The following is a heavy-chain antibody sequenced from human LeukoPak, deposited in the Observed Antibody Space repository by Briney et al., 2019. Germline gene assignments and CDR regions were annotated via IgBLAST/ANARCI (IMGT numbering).Heavy chain of an antibody. D-gene: IGHD2-2*01. CDR1: GFTFSSYA. V-gene: IGHV3-30*02. Sequence: PGGSLRLSCAASGFTFSSYAMGWVRQAPGKGLEWVAFIRYDGSDKFYADSVKGRFTISRDNSKNTLYLQMNSLRPEDTAVYYCARDIVVPAASGRYFDYWGQGTLITVSS. CDR2: IRYDGSDK. J-gene: IGHJ4*02. CDR3: ARDIVVPAASGRYFDY.